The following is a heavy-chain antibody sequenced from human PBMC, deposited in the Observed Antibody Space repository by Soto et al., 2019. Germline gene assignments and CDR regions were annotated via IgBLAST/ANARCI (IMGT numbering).Heavy chain of an antibody. CDR3: ARSYSSSGIFDY. CDR2: INAGNGNT. V-gene: IGHV1-3*01. D-gene: IGHD6-6*01. J-gene: IGHJ4*02. CDR1: GYTFTSYA. Sequence: ASVKVSCKASGYTFTSYAIHWVRQAPGQRLEWMGWINAGNGNTKYSQKFQGRVTITRDTSASTAYMELSSLRSEDTAVYYCARSYSSSGIFDYWGQGTLVTVSS.